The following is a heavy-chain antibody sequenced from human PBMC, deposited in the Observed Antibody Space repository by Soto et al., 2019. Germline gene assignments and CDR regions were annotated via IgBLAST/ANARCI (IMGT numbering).Heavy chain of an antibody. CDR1: EFTFSGRS. J-gene: IGHJ6*03. Sequence: EVQLVESGGGLVQPGGSLRLSCAASEFTFSGRSVHWVRQAPGKGLVWVSGIDKVGTDSTYADSGKGRFTSSRDNAKSTVYRQRNSLGVEDTAVDYCARGWFGPDVWGKGTTVTVSS. CDR2: IDKVGTDS. V-gene: IGHV3-74*01. CDR3: ARGWFGPDV. D-gene: IGHD3-10*01.